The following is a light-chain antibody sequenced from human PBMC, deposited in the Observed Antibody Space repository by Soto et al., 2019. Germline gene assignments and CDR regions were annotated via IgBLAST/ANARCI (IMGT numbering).Light chain of an antibody. J-gene: IGKJ1*01. V-gene: IGKV3-15*01. Sequence: EIVMTQSPATLSVSPGERATLSCRASQTVIRNLAWYQQKPGQTPRLLIFGASTSATGIPARFSGSGSGTEFTLTISSPQPEDFAVYYCQQYAVWPPQTFGQGTKVEIK. CDR1: QTVIRN. CDR3: QQYAVWPPQT. CDR2: GAS.